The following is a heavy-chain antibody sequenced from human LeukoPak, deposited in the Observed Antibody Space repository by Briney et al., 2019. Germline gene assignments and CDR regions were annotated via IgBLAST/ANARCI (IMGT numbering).Heavy chain of an antibody. CDR1: GFTVSSNY. J-gene: IGHJ6*03. CDR3: ASTTLDRTYYYYYMDV. Sequence: GGPLRLSCAASGFTVSSNYMSWVRQAPGKGLEWVSVIYSGGSTYYADSVKGRFTISRDNSKNTLYLQMNSLRAEDTAVYYCASTTLDRTYYYYYMDVWGKGTTVTVSS. CDR2: IYSGGST. V-gene: IGHV3-66*02. D-gene: IGHD3/OR15-3a*01.